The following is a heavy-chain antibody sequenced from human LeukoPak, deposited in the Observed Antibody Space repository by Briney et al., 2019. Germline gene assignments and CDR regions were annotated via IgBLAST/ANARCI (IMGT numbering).Heavy chain of an antibody. V-gene: IGHV4-31*03. D-gene: IGHD3-10*01. Sequence: SETLSLTCTVSGGSISSGGYYWSWIRQHPGKGLEWIGYIYYSGSTYYNPSLKSRVTISVDTSKNQFSLRLSSVTAADTAVYYRARTTMVRGHFDYWGQGTLVTVSS. CDR1: GGSISSGGYY. J-gene: IGHJ4*02. CDR3: ARTTMVRGHFDY. CDR2: IYYSGST.